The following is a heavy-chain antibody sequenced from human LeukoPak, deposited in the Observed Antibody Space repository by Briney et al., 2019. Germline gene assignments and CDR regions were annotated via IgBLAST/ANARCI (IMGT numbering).Heavy chain of an antibody. CDR3: ARHPRLSSYCGGDCYI. V-gene: IGHV5-51*01. J-gene: IGHJ4*02. Sequence: GASLKISCKGSGSRFTNYWIGCVRQMPGKGLEWMGIIYPGDSDTRYSPSFQGQVTISADKSISTASLQWSSLKASDTAMYYCARHPRLSSYCGGDCYIWGQGTLVTVSS. CDR2: IYPGDSDT. D-gene: IGHD2-21*02. CDR1: GSRFTNYW.